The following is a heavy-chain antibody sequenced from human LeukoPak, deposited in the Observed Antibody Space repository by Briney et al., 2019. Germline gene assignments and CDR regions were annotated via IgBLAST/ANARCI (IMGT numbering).Heavy chain of an antibody. Sequence: PGRSLRLSCAASGFTFSSYSMNWVLQAPGKELEWVSYISGSSSTIYYADSVKGRFTISRDNAKNSLYLQMNSLRDEDTAVYYCSIGGGYFQHWGQGTLVIVSS. CDR2: ISGSSSTI. CDR3: SIGGGYFQH. D-gene: IGHD3-16*01. CDR1: GFTFSSYS. J-gene: IGHJ1*01. V-gene: IGHV3-48*02.